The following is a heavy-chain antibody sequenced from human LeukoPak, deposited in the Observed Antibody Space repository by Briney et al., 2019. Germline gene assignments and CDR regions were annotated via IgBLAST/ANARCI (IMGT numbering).Heavy chain of an antibody. CDR2: IKEDGSEK. V-gene: IGHV3-7*01. D-gene: IGHD6-13*01. CDR1: GFTFSNYW. Sequence: GGSLRLSCAASGFTFSNYWMSWVRQAPGKGLEWVANIKEDGSEKYYVDSVKGRFTISRDNARNSLYLQMNSLRAEDTAVYCCASGRQLGYWGQGTLVTVSS. CDR3: ASGRQLGY. J-gene: IGHJ4*02.